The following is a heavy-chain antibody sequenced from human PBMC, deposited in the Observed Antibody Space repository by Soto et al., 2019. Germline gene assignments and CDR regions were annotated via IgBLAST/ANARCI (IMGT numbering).Heavy chain of an antibody. Sequence: PGGPLRLSCAASGFIFRSYAMNWVRQAPGKGLEWVSSISGTGGNTYYSDSVKGRFTISRDHSKPTVYLQMNSLRAEDKTVYYCAKASEYGWTFDYRGQGALVSVSS. CDR2: ISGTGGNT. J-gene: IGHJ4*02. CDR3: AKASEYGWTFDY. CDR1: GFIFRSYA. V-gene: IGHV3-23*01. D-gene: IGHD4-17*01.